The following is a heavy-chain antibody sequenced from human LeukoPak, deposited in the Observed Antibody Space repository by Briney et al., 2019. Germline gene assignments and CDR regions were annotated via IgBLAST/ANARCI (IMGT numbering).Heavy chain of an antibody. Sequence: GGSLRLSCAASGFTFSSYWMSWVRQAPGKGLEWVASIKQDGSEKYYVDSVKGRFTISRDNAKNSLYLQMIGLRAEDTAVYYCARDQPPRYYYYGMDVWGQGTTVTVSS. CDR3: ARDQPPRYYYYGMDV. V-gene: IGHV3-7*05. CDR2: IKQDGSEK. J-gene: IGHJ6*02. CDR1: GFTFSSYW.